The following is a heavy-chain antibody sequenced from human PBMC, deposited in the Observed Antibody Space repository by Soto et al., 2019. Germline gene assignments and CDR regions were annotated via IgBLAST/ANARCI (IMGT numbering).Heavy chain of an antibody. CDR2: INHSGNT. D-gene: IGHD1-26*01. J-gene: IGHJ4*01. V-gene: IGHV4-34*01. CDR3: ANLIVFHSSYYHDY. CDR1: GLPFSDYY. Sequence: SVTLSLTCAFYGLPFSDYYWSLLRQSPGKGLEWIGEINHSGNTNYNPSLKSRVTMLVDTSKNQFSLSLSSVTAADTAVYYCANLIVFHSSYYHDYWGHGTLVTVSS.